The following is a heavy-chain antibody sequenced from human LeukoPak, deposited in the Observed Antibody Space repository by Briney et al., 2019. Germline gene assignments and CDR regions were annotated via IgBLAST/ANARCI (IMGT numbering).Heavy chain of an antibody. CDR2: ISWNSGSI. D-gene: IGHD6-13*01. J-gene: IGHJ4*02. CDR1: GFTFDDYA. CDR3: ARIAAAGFDY. Sequence: GGSLRLSCAASGFTFDDYAMHWVRQAPGKGLEWVSRISWNSGSIGYADSVKGRFTISRDNAKNSLYLQMNSLRAGDTALYYCARIAAAGFDYWGQGTLVTVS. V-gene: IGHV3-9*01.